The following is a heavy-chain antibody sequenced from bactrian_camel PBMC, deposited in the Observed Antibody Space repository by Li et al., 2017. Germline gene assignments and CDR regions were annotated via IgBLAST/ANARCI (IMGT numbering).Heavy chain of an antibody. V-gene: IGHV3S40*01. J-gene: IGHJ4*01. Sequence: VQLVESGGGLVQPGGSLRLSCAASGFTFRIHGMSWVRQAPGKGLEWVSSINSGDDATLYAGSVTGRFTISRDNAKNTLYLHMNSLKYEDTAVYYCASLSAVASTSMKSHWGQGTQVTVS. D-gene: IGHD4*01. CDR3: ASLSAVASTSMKSH. CDR2: INSGDDAT. CDR1: GFTFRIHG.